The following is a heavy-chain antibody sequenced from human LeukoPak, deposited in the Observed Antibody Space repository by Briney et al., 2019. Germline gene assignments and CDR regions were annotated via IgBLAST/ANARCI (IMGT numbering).Heavy chain of an antibody. CDR1: GFTFCSYG. CDR2: LWYDGCNK. J-gene: IGHJ4*02. Sequence: QRGRSLSLFCAVSGFTFCSYGMHGARQAPGRGVVWVAVLWYDGCNKYYAHSEKGRLTLSRDNSKNTLYLQMDSLRAEDKAVYYCAVPLLAAANNWGQGTLVTVSS. D-gene: IGHD6-13*01. CDR3: AVPLLAAANN. V-gene: IGHV3-33*01.